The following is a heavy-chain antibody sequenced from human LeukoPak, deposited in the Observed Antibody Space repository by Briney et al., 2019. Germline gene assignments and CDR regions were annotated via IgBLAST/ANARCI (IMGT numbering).Heavy chain of an antibody. Sequence: GGSLRLSCSASGFTFSSYAMHWVRQAPGKGLEYVSAISSNGGSTYYADSVKGRFTISRNNSKNTLYLQMSSLRAEDTAVYYCVKARFLEWLLLDYWGQGTLVTVSS. CDR3: VKARFLEWLLLDY. D-gene: IGHD3-3*01. V-gene: IGHV3-64D*09. CDR1: GFTFSSYA. CDR2: ISSNGGST. J-gene: IGHJ4*02.